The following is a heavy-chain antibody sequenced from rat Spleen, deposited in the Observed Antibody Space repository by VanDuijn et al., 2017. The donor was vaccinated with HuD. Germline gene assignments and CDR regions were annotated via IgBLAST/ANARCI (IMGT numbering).Heavy chain of an antibody. CDR3: AKGVTMMDA. D-gene: IGHD1-12*01. CDR1: GFTFNDYG. CDR2: ISYDVVRT. J-gene: IGHJ4*01. V-gene: IGHV5-20*01. Sequence: EVQLVESGGGLVQPGRSMKLSCAASGFTFNDYGMAWVLQAPTKGLEWFASISYDVVRTYYRDSVKGRFTISRDNVKNTLYLQMESLRSEDTATYYCAKGVTMMDAWGQGASVTVSS.